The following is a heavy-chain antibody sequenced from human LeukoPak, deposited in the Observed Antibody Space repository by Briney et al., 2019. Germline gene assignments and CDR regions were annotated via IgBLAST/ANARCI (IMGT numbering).Heavy chain of an antibody. CDR1: GFTFSSYG. CDR3: AKYKDILTGYYDY. V-gene: IGHV3-23*01. Sequence: PGGSLRLSCAGSGFTFSSYGMSWVRHAPGKWLEWVSAISGSGGSTYYADSVKGRFTISRDNSKNTLYLQMNSLRAEDTAVYYCAKYKDILTGYYDYWGQGTLVTVSS. J-gene: IGHJ4*02. CDR2: ISGSGGST. D-gene: IGHD3-9*01.